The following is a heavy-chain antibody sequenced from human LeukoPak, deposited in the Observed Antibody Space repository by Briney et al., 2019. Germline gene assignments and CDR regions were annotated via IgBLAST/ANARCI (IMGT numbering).Heavy chain of an antibody. J-gene: IGHJ5*02. CDR2: IYHSGST. CDR1: GGYISSSNW. D-gene: IGHD4-11*01. Sequence: SGTLSLTCAVSGGYISSSNWWSWVRQPPGKGLEWIGEIYHSGSTNYNPSLKSRVTISVDKSKNQFSLKLSSVTAADTAVYYCASGTVAPHNWFDPWGQGTLVTVSS. CDR3: ASGTVAPHNWFDP. V-gene: IGHV4-4*02.